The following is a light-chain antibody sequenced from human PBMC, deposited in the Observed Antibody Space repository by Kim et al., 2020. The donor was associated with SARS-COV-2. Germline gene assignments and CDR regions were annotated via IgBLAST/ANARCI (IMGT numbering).Light chain of an antibody. Sequence: RQTATLTCTGDKKNVGNFGAAWLQQHQGLPPTLFSYATNNRPSAISEGFSASRSGNTASLTITGLQPEDEADYYCSSWDSSLNAWVFGGGTQLTVL. J-gene: IGLJ3*02. V-gene: IGLV10-54*04. CDR2: ATN. CDR1: KKNVGNFG. CDR3: SSWDSSLNAWV.